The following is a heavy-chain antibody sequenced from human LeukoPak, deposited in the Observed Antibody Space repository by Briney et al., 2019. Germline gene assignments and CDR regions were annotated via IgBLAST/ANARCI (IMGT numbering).Heavy chain of an antibody. V-gene: IGHV4-34*01. J-gene: IGHJ4*02. CDR3: ARQLPYYYGSGSSDY. Sequence: PSETLSLTCAVYGGSFSGYYWSWIRQPPGKGLEWIGEINHSGSTNYNPSLKSRVTISVDTSKNQFSLKLSSVTAADTAVYYCARQLPYYYGSGSSDYWGQGTLVTVSS. CDR2: INHSGST. CDR1: GGSFSGYY. D-gene: IGHD3-10*01.